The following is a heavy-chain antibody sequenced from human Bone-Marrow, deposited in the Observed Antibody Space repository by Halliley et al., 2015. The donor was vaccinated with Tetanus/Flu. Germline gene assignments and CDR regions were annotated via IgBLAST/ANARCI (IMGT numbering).Heavy chain of an antibody. D-gene: IGHD2-8*02. J-gene: IGHJ3*02. Sequence: CAASGFTFSDFYMTWIRQAPGKGPEWVSFISSRSGHSNYADSVKGRFTVSRDNARNSLFLQMNSLRAEDTALYYCARSATGGEDIWGQGTMVTVSS. CDR1: GFTFSDFY. CDR2: ISSRSGHS. CDR3: ARSATGGEDI. V-gene: IGHV3-11*06.